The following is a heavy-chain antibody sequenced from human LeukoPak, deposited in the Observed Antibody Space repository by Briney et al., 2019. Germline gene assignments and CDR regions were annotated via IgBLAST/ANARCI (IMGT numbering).Heavy chain of an antibody. CDR2: INPNGGGT. CDR1: GYTFTGYY. CDR3: ARDVGDLPPCSWFDP. Sequence: ASVKVSCKASGYTFTGYYMHWVRQAPGQGLEWMGWINPNGGGTNYAQKFQGRVTMTRDTSISTAYMELSRLRSDDTAVYYCARDVGDLPPCSWFDPWGQGTLVTVSS. D-gene: IGHD2-15*01. V-gene: IGHV1-2*02. J-gene: IGHJ5*02.